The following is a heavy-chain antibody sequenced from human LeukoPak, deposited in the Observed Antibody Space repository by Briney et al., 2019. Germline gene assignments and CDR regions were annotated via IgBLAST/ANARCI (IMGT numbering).Heavy chain of an antibody. CDR2: ISVYNGNT. CDR1: GYTFTNYG. CDR3: ARDFYPYSTTLNYFYY. V-gene: IGHV1-18*01. Sequence: ASVKVSCKASGYTFTNYGISWVRQAPGQGLEWMGWISVYNGNTNYAQRFRDRVTMTTDTSTRTAYMELRSLRSDDTAVYYCARDFYPYSTTLNYFYYWGQGTLVTVSS. J-gene: IGHJ4*02. D-gene: IGHD6-13*01.